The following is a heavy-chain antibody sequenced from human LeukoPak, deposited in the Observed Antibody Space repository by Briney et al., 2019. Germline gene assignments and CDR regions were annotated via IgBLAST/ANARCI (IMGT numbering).Heavy chain of an antibody. CDR2: INPNSGGT. J-gene: IGHJ4*02. Sequence: ASVKVSCKASGYTFTGYYMHWVRQAPRQGLEWMGWINPNSGGTNYAQKFQGRVTMTRDTSISTAYMELSRLRSDDTAVYYCAREGCSGGSCYFDYWGQGTLVTVSS. V-gene: IGHV1-2*02. D-gene: IGHD2-15*01. CDR1: GYTFTGYY. CDR3: AREGCSGGSCYFDY.